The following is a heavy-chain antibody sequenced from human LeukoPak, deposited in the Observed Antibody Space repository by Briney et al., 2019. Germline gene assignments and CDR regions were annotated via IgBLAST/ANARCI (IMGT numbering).Heavy chain of an antibody. CDR3: TTAVPQWELSY. Sequence: ASVKVSCKASGYTFTGYYMHWVGQAPGQGLEGMGWINPNSGGTNYAQKFQGRVTMTRDTSISTAYMEVSRLRSDDTAVYYCTTAVPQWELSYWGQGTLVTVSS. CDR1: GYTFTGYY. CDR2: INPNSGGT. V-gene: IGHV1-2*02. J-gene: IGHJ4*02. D-gene: IGHD1-26*01.